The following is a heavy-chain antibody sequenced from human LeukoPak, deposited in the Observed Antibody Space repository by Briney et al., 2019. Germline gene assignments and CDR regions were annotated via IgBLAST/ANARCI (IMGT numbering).Heavy chain of an antibody. Sequence: GGSLRLSCAASGFTFSSYGMHWVRQAPGKGLEWVAVIWYDGSNKYYADSVKGRFTISRDNSKNTLYLQMNSLRAEDTAVYYCARDLLGYDSSGYYFQWGQGTLVTVSS. CDR1: GFTFSSYG. V-gene: IGHV3-33*01. CDR2: IWYDGSNK. J-gene: IGHJ4*02. D-gene: IGHD3-22*01. CDR3: ARDLLGYDSSGYYFQ.